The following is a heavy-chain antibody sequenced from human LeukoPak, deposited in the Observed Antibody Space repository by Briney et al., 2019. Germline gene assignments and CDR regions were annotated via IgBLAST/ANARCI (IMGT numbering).Heavy chain of an antibody. CDR1: GYTFTSYA. V-gene: IGHV1-3*03. D-gene: IGHD3-10*01. J-gene: IGHJ4*02. Sequence: ASVKVSCKASGYTFTSYAMHWVRQAPGQRLEWMRWIYAGNGNTKYSQEFQGRVTITRDTSASTAYMELSSLRSEDMTVYYCARELLWFGELPSGGFDYWGQGTLVTVSS. CDR2: IYAGNGNT. CDR3: ARELLWFGELPSGGFDY.